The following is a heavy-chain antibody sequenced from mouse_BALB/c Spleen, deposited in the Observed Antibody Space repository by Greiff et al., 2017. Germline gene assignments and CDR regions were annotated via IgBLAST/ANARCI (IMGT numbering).Heavy chain of an antibody. V-gene: IGHV3-6*02. J-gene: IGHJ1*01. Sequence: EVKLQESGPGLVKPSQSLSLTCSVTGYSITSGYYWNWIRQFPGNKLEWMGYISYDGSNNYNPSLKNRISITRDTSKNQFFLKLNSVTTEDTATYYCARGGDYDPWWYFDVWGAGTTVTVSS. CDR2: ISYDGSN. CDR1: GYSITSGYY. CDR3: ARGGDYDPWWYFDV. D-gene: IGHD2-4*01.